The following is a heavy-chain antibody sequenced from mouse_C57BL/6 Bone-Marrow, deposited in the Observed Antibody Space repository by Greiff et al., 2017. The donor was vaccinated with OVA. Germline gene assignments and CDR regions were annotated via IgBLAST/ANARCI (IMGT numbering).Heavy chain of an antibody. J-gene: IGHJ1*03. Sequence: QVQLKESGAELVRPGASVTLSCKASGYTFTDYEMHWVKQTPVHGLEWIGAIDPETGGTAYNQKFKGKAILTADKSSSTAYMELRSLTSEDSAVYYCTSNYWYFDVWGTGTTVTVSS. CDR1: GYTFTDYE. CDR3: TSNYWYFDV. V-gene: IGHV1-15*01. CDR2: IDPETGGT.